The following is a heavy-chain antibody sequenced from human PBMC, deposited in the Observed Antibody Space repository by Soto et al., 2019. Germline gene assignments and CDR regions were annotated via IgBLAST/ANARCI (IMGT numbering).Heavy chain of an antibody. CDR3: AREARRWYSSSWSKDAFDI. J-gene: IGHJ3*02. D-gene: IGHD6-13*01. V-gene: IGHV3-7*01. CDR2: IKQDGSEK. CDR1: GFTFSSYW. Sequence: TGGSLRLSCASSGFTFSSYWMSWVRQAPGKGLEWVANIKQDGSEKYYVDSVKGRFTISRDNAKNSLYLQMNSLRAEDTAVYYCAREARRWYSSSWSKDAFDIWGQGTMVTVSS.